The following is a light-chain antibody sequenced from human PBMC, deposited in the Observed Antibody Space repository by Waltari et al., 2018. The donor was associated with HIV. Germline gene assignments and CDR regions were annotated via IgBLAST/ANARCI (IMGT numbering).Light chain of an antibody. CDR3: SSYTSSSTLV. Sequence: QSALTQPASVSGYHGQSLPLSCTGTSTDFGGYNYVSWYQQHPGKAPKLMIYDVSTRPSGVSNRFSGSKSGNTASLTISGLQAEDEADYYCSSYTSSSTLVFGGGTKLTVL. CDR1: STDFGGYNY. CDR2: DVS. J-gene: IGLJ2*01. V-gene: IGLV2-14*01.